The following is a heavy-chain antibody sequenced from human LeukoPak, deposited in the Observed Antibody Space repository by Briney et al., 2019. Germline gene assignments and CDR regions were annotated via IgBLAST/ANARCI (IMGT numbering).Heavy chain of an antibody. V-gene: IGHV4-4*02. Sequence: PSETLSLTCAVSGGSISSSNWWSWVRQPPGKGLEWIGEIYHSGSTNYNPSLKSRVTISVDKSKNQFSLKLSSVTAADTAVYYCARDQPKQWLVHWGGDYYYGMDVWGQGTTVTVSS. CDR2: IYHSGST. CDR3: ARDQPKQWLVHWGGDYYYGMDV. CDR1: GGSISSSNW. J-gene: IGHJ6*02. D-gene: IGHD6-19*01.